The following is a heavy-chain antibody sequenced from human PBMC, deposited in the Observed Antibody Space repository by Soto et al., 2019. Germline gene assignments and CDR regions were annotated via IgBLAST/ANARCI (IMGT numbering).Heavy chain of an antibody. D-gene: IGHD3-3*01. J-gene: IGHJ6*02. V-gene: IGHV4-34*01. CDR2: INHSGST. CDR3: AREPLITIFGVVYYGMDV. CDR1: GGSFSGYY. Sequence: SETLSLTCAVYGGSFSGYYWSWIHQPPGKGLEWIGEINHSGSTNYNPSLKSRVTISVDTSKNQFSLKLSSVTAADTAVYYCAREPLITIFGVVYYGMDVWGQGTTVTVSS.